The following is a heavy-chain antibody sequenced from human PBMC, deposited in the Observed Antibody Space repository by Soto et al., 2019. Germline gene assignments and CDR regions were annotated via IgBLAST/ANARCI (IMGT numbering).Heavy chain of an antibody. CDR2: ISAYNGNT. J-gene: IGHJ5*02. CDR3: ARASKKYSSSWYGSWFDP. V-gene: IGHV1-18*04. CDR1: GYTFTSYG. D-gene: IGHD6-13*01. Sequence: ASVKVSCKASGYTFTSYGISWVRQAPGQGLEWMGWISAYNGNTNYAQKLQGRVTMTTDTSTSTAYMELRSLRSDDTAVYYCARASKKYSSSWYGSWFDPWGQGTLVTSPQ.